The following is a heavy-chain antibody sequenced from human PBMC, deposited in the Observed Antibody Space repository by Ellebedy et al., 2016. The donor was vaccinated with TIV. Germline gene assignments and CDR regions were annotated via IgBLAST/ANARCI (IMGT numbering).Heavy chain of an antibody. CDR2: ISSSSSYI. CDR1: GFTFSSYS. J-gene: IGHJ4*02. D-gene: IGHD6-19*01. Sequence: GESLKISCAASGFTFSSYSVNWVRQAPGKGLEWVSSISSSSSYIYYADSVNGRFTISRDNSASTLYLQMNSLRVEDTAVYYCATTSGYGTGWYGRNDYWGQGTLVTVSS. CDR3: ATTSGYGTGWYGRNDY. V-gene: IGHV3-21*04.